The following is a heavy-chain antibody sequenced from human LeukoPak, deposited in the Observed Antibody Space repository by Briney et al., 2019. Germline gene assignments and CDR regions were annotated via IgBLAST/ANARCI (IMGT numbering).Heavy chain of an antibody. CDR2: ITGRSDYI. J-gene: IGHJ4*02. Sequence: GGSLRLSCAASGFTFNIYAMKWVRQAPGKGLEWVSSITGRSDYIYYADSVKGRFTISRDNARNSVYLQMNSLRAEDTAVYYCARVGLFGPNNLVGDYWGQGALVTVSS. CDR1: GFTFNIYA. CDR3: ARVGLFGPNNLVGDY. D-gene: IGHD3/OR15-3a*01. V-gene: IGHV3-21*06.